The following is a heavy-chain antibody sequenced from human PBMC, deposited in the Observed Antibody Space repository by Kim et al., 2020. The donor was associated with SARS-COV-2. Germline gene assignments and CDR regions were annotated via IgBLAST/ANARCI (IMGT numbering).Heavy chain of an antibody. CDR1: GGSISSYY. D-gene: IGHD4-17*01. Sequence: SETLSLTCTVSGGSISSYYWSWIRQPPGKGLEWIGYIYYSGSTNYNPSLKSRVTISVDTSKNQFSLKLSSVTAADTAVYYCARLPDDYGDYGYWGQGTLV. CDR2: IYYSGST. V-gene: IGHV4-59*08. CDR3: ARLPDDYGDYGY. J-gene: IGHJ4*02.